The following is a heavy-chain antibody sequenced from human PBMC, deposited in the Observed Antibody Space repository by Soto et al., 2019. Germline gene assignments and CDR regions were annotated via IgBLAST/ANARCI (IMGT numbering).Heavy chain of an antibody. CDR3: ARVGYVVVVADTTGNWFDP. CDR2: INHSGST. Sequence: PSETLSLTCAVYGGSFSGYYWSWIRQPPGKGLEWIGEINHSGSTNYNPSLKSRVTISVDTSKNQFSLKLSSVTAADTAVYYCARVGYVVVVADTTGNWFDPWGQGTLVTVSS. V-gene: IGHV4-34*01. CDR1: GGSFSGYY. D-gene: IGHD2-15*01. J-gene: IGHJ5*02.